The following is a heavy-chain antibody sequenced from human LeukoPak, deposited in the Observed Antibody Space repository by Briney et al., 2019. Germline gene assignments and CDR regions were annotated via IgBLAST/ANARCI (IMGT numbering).Heavy chain of an antibody. CDR1: GFTFSSYW. CDR3: ARDIGLRKAAPPGWFDP. J-gene: IGHJ5*02. D-gene: IGHD6-6*01. V-gene: IGHV3-7*01. CDR2: IKQDGSEK. Sequence: GGSLRLSCAASGFTFSSYWMSWVRQAPGKGLEWVASIKQDGSEKYCVDSVKGRFTISRDNANNSLYLQMNSLRADDTAVYYCARDIGLRKAAPPGWFDPWGQGALVTVSP.